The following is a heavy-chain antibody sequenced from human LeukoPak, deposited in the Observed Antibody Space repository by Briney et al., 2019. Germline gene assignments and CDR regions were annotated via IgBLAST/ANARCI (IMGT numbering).Heavy chain of an antibody. J-gene: IGHJ6*02. CDR2: IKTGGGT. Sequence: GGSLRLSCAASGFTVSSNSMNWVRQAPGKGLEWVSVIKTGGGTHYGDSVKGRFIVSRDSSTTVSLQINSLRVEDTAMYYCARLEVVRGVMLGLDVWGQGTTVTVSS. V-gene: IGHV3-66*04. CDR3: ARLEVVRGVMLGLDV. D-gene: IGHD3-10*01. CDR1: GFTVSSNS.